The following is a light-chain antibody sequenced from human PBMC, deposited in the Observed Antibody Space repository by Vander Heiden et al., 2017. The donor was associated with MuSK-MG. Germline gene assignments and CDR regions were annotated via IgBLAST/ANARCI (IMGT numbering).Light chain of an antibody. CDR1: QSSSSN. J-gene: IGKJ5*01. Sequence: IVLTQSPAALSVSPVELVTLSCRPLQSSSSNLAWCQQKPGQAPRLLIYDASTRATGVPDRFSGSGSGTEFTLTISSLQSEDFAVYYCQQVNSWPFTFGQGTRLEIK. CDR3: QQVNSWPFT. V-gene: IGKV3-15*01. CDR2: DAS.